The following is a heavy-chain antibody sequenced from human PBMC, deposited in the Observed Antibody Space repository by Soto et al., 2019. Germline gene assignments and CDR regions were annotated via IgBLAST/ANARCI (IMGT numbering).Heavy chain of an antibody. V-gene: IGHV1-18*01. J-gene: IGHJ5*02. Sequence: ASVKVSCKASGYTFTSYGISWVRQAPGQGLEWMGWISAYNGNTNYAQKLQGRVTMTTDTSTSTAYMELRSLRSDDTAVYYCARAPSFVVVVAADNWFDPWGQGTLVTVSS. D-gene: IGHD2-15*01. CDR3: ARAPSFVVVVAADNWFDP. CDR2: ISAYNGNT. CDR1: GYTFTSYG.